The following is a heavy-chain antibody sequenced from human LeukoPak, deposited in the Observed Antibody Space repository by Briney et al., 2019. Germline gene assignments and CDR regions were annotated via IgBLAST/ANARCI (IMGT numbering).Heavy chain of an antibody. J-gene: IGHJ4*02. V-gene: IGHV3-20*04. CDR1: GFTFDDYG. CDR2: INWNGGST. D-gene: IGHD6-19*01. Sequence: AGGSLRLSCAASGFTFDDYGMSWVRQAPGKGLEWVSGINWNGGSTGYADSVKGRFTISRDNANNSLYLQMNSLRAEDTALYYCARDVSSGWYSDYWGQGTLVTVSS. CDR3: ARDVSSGWYSDY.